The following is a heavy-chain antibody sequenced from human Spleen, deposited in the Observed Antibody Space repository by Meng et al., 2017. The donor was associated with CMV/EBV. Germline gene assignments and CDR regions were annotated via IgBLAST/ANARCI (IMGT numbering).Heavy chain of an antibody. J-gene: IGHJ5*02. CDR3: ARDGTGGYQLLFNWFDP. V-gene: IGHV1-3*02. CDR2: SSAGNGNR. D-gene: IGHD2-2*01. CDR1: GCTLATYA. Sequence: ASVKVSCKVSGCTLATYAMHWVRQAPGQRLEWMGWSSAGNGNRRYSQEFQGRVTMATDRSTRTAYMELRSLRSDDTAVYYCARDGTGGYQLLFNWFDPWGQGTLVTVSS.